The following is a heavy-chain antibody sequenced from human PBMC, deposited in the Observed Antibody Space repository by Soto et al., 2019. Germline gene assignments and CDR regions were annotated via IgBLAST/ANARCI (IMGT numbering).Heavy chain of an antibody. V-gene: IGHV1-69*13. D-gene: IGHD3-22*01. Sequence: RASVKVSCMASGGTFSSYAISWVRQAPGQGLEWMGGIIPIFGTANYAQKFQGRVTITADESTSTAYMELSSLRSEDTAVYYCARDYSGYYYDSSGYNFGQHWGQGTLVTVSS. CDR1: GGTFSSYA. CDR3: ARDYSGYYYDSSGYNFGQH. CDR2: IIPIFGTA. J-gene: IGHJ1*01.